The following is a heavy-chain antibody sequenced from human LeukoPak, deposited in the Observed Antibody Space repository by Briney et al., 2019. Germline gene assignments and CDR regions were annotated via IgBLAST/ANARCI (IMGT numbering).Heavy chain of an antibody. CDR3: AKGTEKTRPYFFDY. V-gene: IGHV3-23*01. CDR2: ISGSGIST. J-gene: IGHJ4*02. CDR1: RFTFSIYA. D-gene: IGHD1-14*01. Sequence: GGSLRLSCAASRFTFSIYAMNWVRQAPGKGLEWVSGISGSGISTYYVDSVKGRFTISRNNSKNTLYLQMNSLRAEDTAVYYCAKGTEKTRPYFFDYWGQGTLVTVSS.